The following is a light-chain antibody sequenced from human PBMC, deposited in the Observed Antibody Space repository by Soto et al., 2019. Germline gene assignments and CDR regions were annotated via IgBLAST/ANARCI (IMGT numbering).Light chain of an antibody. CDR3: HQYNHSPPLT. Sequence: EIVMSQSPATLSVSPGERVTLSCRASQSGSNNLAWYQQKPGQAPRLLIYAASTRATGIPARFSGSEYATEFNLTIRSLQSEDFVVYYFHQYNHSPPLTFGEGTQVEIK. CDR1: QSGSNN. J-gene: IGKJ4*01. V-gene: IGKV3-15*01. CDR2: AAS.